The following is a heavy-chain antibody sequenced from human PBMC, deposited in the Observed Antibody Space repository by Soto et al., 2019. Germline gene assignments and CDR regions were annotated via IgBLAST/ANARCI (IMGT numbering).Heavy chain of an antibody. CDR3: ARGDIVLVPDKFAKYGMDV. CDR2: IIPNFGTA. D-gene: IGHD2-2*01. V-gene: IGHV1-69*13. CDR1: GGTFSSYA. J-gene: IGHJ6*02. Sequence: GASVKVSCKASGGTFSSYAISWVRQAPGQGLEWMGGIIPNFGTANYAQKFQGRVTITADESTSTAYMELSSLRSEDTAVYYCARGDIVLVPDKFAKYGMDVWGQGTTVTVSS.